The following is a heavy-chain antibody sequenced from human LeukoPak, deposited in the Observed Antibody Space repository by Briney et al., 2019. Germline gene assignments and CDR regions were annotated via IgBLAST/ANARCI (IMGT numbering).Heavy chain of an antibody. CDR1: GYTFTSYY. V-gene: IGHV1-46*01. Sequence: ASVKVSCKASGYTFTSYYMHWARQAPGQGLEWMGIINPSGGSTSYAQKFQGRVTMTRDMSTSTVYMELGSLRSEDTAVYYCARDPPLDYSDAFDIWGQGTMVTVSS. D-gene: IGHD2-15*01. J-gene: IGHJ3*02. CDR3: ARDPPLDYSDAFDI. CDR2: INPSGGST.